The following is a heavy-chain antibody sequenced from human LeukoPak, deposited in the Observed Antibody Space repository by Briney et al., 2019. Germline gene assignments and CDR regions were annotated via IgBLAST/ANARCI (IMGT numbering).Heavy chain of an antibody. Sequence: GGSLRLSCAASGFTLSTYWMHSVGHAPGKGLVWVSHISIDVSTTRYADSAKGRFTISRDKVKNTPYLQMNSLRAEDTALYYCARGHSSSLSDPNWFDPSGQGTLVPVSS. V-gene: IGHV3-74*01. D-gene: IGHD6-13*01. CDR1: GFTLSTYW. CDR2: ISIDVSTT. CDR3: ARGHSSSLSDPNWFDP. J-gene: IGHJ5*02.